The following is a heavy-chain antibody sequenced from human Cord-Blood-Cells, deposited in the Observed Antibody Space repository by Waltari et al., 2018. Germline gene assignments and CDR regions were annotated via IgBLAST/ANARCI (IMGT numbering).Heavy chain of an antibody. CDR1: GFTFRSYA. D-gene: IGHD1-20*01. CDR3: ARGFNWNYFDY. Sequence: QVQLVESGGGVVQPGRSLSLSCAASGFTFRSYAMHWVRQAPGKGLEWVAVISYDGSNKYYADSVKGRFTISRDNSKNTLYLQMNRLRAEDTAVYYCARGFNWNYFDYWGQGTLVTVSS. CDR2: ISYDGSNK. J-gene: IGHJ4*02. V-gene: IGHV3-30*04.